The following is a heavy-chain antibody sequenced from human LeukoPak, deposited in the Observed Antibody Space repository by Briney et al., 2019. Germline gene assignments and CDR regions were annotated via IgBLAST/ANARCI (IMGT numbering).Heavy chain of an antibody. J-gene: IGHJ6*04. Sequence: GGSLRHSCVASGFLLSSYGMHWVRRAPGKGLEWVTYIRYDGSSQYYVDSVKGRFTISRDNSKNTLYLQMNSLRAEDTAVYYCAELGITMIGGVWGKGTTVTISS. CDR2: IRYDGSSQ. V-gene: IGHV3-30*02. D-gene: IGHD3-10*02. CDR1: GFLLSSYG. CDR3: AELGITMIGGV.